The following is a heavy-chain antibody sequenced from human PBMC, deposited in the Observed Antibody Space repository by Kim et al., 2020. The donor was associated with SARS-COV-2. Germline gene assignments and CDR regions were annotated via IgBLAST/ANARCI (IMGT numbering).Heavy chain of an antibody. J-gene: IGHJ3*02. CDR3: ARRDGGGGALDM. Sequence: NYNPSLKSRVTLSVDKSKNQFSLTLTAVTAAETAVYYCARRDGGGGALDMWGQGTMVSVSS. D-gene: IGHD3-16*01. V-gene: IGHV4-4*02.